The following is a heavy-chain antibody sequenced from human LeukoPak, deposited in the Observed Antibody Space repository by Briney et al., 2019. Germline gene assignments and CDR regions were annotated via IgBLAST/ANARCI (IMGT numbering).Heavy chain of an antibody. CDR2: IYYSGSA. Sequence: SETLSLTCTVSGGSISSYYWSWIRQPPGKGLEWIGYIYYSGSANYNPSLKSRVTISVDTSKNQFSLKLSSVTAADTAVYYCAATSRIAVADVFDYWGQGTLVTVSS. J-gene: IGHJ4*02. V-gene: IGHV4-59*01. CDR1: GGSISSYY. CDR3: AATSRIAVADVFDY. D-gene: IGHD6-19*01.